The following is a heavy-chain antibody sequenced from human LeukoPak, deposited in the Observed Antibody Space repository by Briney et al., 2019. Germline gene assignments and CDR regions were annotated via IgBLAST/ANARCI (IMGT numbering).Heavy chain of an antibody. CDR3: ARDPYSSTWSYGMDI. D-gene: IGHD6-13*01. CDR2: IKQDESEK. CDR1: GFTLSNYS. V-gene: IGHV3-7*05. J-gene: IGHJ6*02. Sequence: PGGSLRLSCTASGFTLSNYSMSWVRQTPEKGLEWVANIKQDESEKVYVGSVKGRFTISRDNAKSSLYLQMSGLRADDTAVYYCARDPYSSTWSYGMDIWGQGTTVIVSS.